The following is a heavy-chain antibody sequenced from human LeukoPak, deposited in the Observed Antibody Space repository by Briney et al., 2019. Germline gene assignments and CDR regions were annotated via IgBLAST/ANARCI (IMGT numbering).Heavy chain of an antibody. V-gene: IGHV3-7*01. Sequence: PGGSLRLSCAGSGFTFSAYWMSWVRRAPGKGLEWVATIREDGSEKYYVDSVKGRFTISRDNAKNSLYLQMNSLRAEDTAIYYCARDWATEGYWGQGTLVTVSS. CDR1: GFTFSAYW. CDR3: ARDWATEGY. D-gene: IGHD5-12*01. J-gene: IGHJ4*02. CDR2: IREDGSEK.